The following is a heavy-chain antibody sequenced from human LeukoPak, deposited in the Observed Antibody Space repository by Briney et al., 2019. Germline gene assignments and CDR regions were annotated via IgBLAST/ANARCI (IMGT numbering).Heavy chain of an antibody. CDR2: ISGSGGST. J-gene: IGHJ6*02. CDR1: GFTFSTYA. V-gene: IGHV3-23*01. D-gene: IGHD3-16*01. CDR3: AKSLGGWHSPLYYYGMDV. Sequence: GGSLRLSCAASGFTFSTYAMSWVRQAPGKGLEWVSGISGSGGSTYYADSVKGRFTISRDNSKNTLYLQLNSLRAEDTAVYHCAKSLGGWHSPLYYYGMDVWGQGTTVTVSS.